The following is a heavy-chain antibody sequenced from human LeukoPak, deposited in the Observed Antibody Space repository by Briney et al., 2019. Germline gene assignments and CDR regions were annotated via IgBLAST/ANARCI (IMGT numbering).Heavy chain of an antibody. CDR1: GFPFSSYW. D-gene: IGHD4-17*01. CDR2: IKHDGSDA. CDR3: ARGPTTVTSPHFDY. Sequence: GGSLRLSCAASGFPFSSYWMTWVRQTPGKGLEWVANIKHDGSDAYYADSVSGRLTVSRDNAKNSLHLQMNSLRAEDTAVYYCARGPTTVTSPHFDYWGQGTLVTVSS. V-gene: IGHV3-7*03. J-gene: IGHJ4*02.